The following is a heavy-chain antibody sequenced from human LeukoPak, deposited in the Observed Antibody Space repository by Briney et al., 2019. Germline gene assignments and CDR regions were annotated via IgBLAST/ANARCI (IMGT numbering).Heavy chain of an antibody. CDR3: ARQIGYCSGGSCYTGFDY. D-gene: IGHD2-15*01. CDR1: GYTFTGYY. Sequence: GASVKVSCKASGYTFTGYYMHWVRQAPGQGLEWMGWINPNSGGTNYAQKFQGRVTMTRDTSISTAYMELSRLRSDDTAVYYCARQIGYCSGGSCYTGFDYWGQGTLVTVSS. V-gene: IGHV1-2*02. CDR2: INPNSGGT. J-gene: IGHJ4*02.